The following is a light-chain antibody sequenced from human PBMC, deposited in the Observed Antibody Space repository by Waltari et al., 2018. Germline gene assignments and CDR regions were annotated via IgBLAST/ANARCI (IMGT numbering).Light chain of an antibody. CDR1: QSVSYY. J-gene: IGKJ4*01. CDR2: EAS. CDR3: QQRRTWPLT. V-gene: IGKV3-11*01. Sequence: EIVLTQSPATLSLSPGERVTLSCRASQSVSYYLAWYQQRPGQAPRLLIYEASSRATGIPARFSGSGSETDFTLTISSLEPEDFAVYYCQQRRTWPLTFGGGTKVEI.